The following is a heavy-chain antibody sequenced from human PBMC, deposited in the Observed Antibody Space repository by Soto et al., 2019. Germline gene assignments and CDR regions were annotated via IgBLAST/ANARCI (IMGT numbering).Heavy chain of an antibody. D-gene: IGHD2-15*01. CDR1: GFTVSSNY. Sequence: GGSLRLSCAASGFTVSSNYMSWVRQAPGKGLEWVSVIYSGGSTYYADSVKGRFTISRDNSKNTLYLQMNSLRAEDTAVYYCARLGRDCSGGSCFDYWGQGTLVTVSS. CDR2: IYSGGST. J-gene: IGHJ4*02. V-gene: IGHV3-53*01. CDR3: ARLGRDCSGGSCFDY.